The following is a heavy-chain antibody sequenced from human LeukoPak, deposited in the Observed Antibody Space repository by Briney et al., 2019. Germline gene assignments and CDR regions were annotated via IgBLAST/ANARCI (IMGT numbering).Heavy chain of an antibody. CDR3: ARDWMDCSSTSCYMRDTAMPQGSDY. CDR1: GFTFSDYY. J-gene: IGHJ4*02. Sequence: GGSLRLSCAASGFTFSDYYMSWIRQAPGKGLEWVSYISSSGSTIYYADSVKGRFTISRDNAKNSLYLQMNSLRAEDTAVYYCARDWMDCSSTSCYMRDTAMPQGSDYWGQGTLVTVSS. D-gene: IGHD2-2*02. CDR2: ISSSGSTI. V-gene: IGHV3-11*01.